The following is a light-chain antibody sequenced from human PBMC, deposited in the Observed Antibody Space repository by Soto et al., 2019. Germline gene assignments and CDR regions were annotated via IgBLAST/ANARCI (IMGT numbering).Light chain of an antibody. CDR2: ANT. J-gene: IGLJ1*01. Sequence: QSVLTQPPSVSGAPGQRVTISCTGSSSNIGAGYDVHWYQQLPGTAPKLLIYANTNRPSGVPDRISGSKSGTSASLAITGLQADDEADYYCQPYDSSLPLRVFGTGTKVTVL. V-gene: IGLV1-40*01. CDR1: SSNIGAGYD. CDR3: QPYDSSLPLRV.